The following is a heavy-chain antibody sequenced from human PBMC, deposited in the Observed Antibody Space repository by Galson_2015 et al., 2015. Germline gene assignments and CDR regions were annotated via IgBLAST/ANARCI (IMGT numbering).Heavy chain of an antibody. CDR2: IYPGDSDT. CDR3: ARRLGYCSSSSCYAYWYFDL. J-gene: IGHJ2*01. CDR1: GYSFTNYW. V-gene: IGHV5-51*01. Sequence: QSGAEVKKPGESLKISCQGFGYSFTNYWIGWVRQMPGRGLEWMGIIYPGDSDTRYSPSFQGQVTISADKSISTAYLQWSSLGASDTAIYYCARRLGYCSSSSCYAYWYFDLWGRGTLVTVSS. D-gene: IGHD2-2*01.